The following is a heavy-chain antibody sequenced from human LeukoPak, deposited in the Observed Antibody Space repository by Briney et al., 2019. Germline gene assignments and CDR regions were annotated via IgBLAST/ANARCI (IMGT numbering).Heavy chain of an antibody. D-gene: IGHD1-7*01. CDR2: INHSGST. Sequence: PSETLSLTCAVYGGSFSGYYWSWIRQPPGKGLEWIGEINHSGSTNYNPSLKSRVTISVDTSKNQFSLKLSSVTAADTAVYYCAREPRQLRRRQGFDPWGQGTLVTVSS. CDR1: GGSFSGYY. J-gene: IGHJ5*02. CDR3: AREPRQLRRRQGFDP. V-gene: IGHV4-34*01.